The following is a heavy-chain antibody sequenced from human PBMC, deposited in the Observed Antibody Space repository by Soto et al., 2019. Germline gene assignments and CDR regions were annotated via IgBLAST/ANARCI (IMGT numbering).Heavy chain of an antibody. D-gene: IGHD4-4*01. Sequence: SETLSLTCTASGGSISSNYWTWIRQPPGKGLEWIGYVYNSGSTNYNPSLKSRGTISEDTSKSQFFQKENSMTAADTTAYYCGRYPREAVARYTLDNWGQGILVTVSS. CDR2: VYNSGST. V-gene: IGHV4-4*08. J-gene: IGHJ4*02. CDR3: GRYPREAVARYTLDN. CDR1: GGSISSNY.